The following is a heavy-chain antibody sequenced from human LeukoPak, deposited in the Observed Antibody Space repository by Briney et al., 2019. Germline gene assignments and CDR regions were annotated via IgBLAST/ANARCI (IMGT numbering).Heavy chain of an antibody. Sequence: SETLSLTCTVSGGSISSSSYYWGWIRQPPGKGLEWIGSIYYSGSTYYNPSLKSRVTISVDTSKNQFSLKLSSVTVADTAVYYCARGRYSYGYYFDYWGQGTLVTVSS. CDR3: ARGRYSYGYYFDY. CDR1: GGSISSSSYY. V-gene: IGHV4-39*07. D-gene: IGHD5-18*01. J-gene: IGHJ4*02. CDR2: IYYSGST.